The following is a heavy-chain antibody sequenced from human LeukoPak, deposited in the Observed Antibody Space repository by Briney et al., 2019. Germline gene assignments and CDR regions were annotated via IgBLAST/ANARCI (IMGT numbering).Heavy chain of an antibody. J-gene: IGHJ4*02. Sequence: SETLSLTCAVYGGSFSGYYWSWIRQPPGKGLEWIGEINHSGSTNYNPSLKSRVTISVDTSKNQFSLKLSSVTAADTAVYYCARHIRHKIPFDYWGQGTLVTVSS. CDR1: GGSFSGYY. V-gene: IGHV4-34*01. CDR2: INHSGST. CDR3: ARHIRHKIPFDY. D-gene: IGHD2-21*01.